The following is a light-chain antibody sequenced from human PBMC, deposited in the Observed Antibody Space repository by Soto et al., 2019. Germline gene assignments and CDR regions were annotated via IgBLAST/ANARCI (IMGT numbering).Light chain of an antibody. CDR3: TSYTSVTIVV. CDR2: GVT. V-gene: IGLV2-14*01. CDR1: NNDIGGYNS. Sequence: QSALTQPASVSGSPGQSITISCTGSNNDIGGYNSVSWYQQHPDKAPKLLIFGVTNRPSGVSARFSGSKSGNTASLTISALQAEDEADYYCTSYTSVTIVVFGGGTKLAVL. J-gene: IGLJ2*01.